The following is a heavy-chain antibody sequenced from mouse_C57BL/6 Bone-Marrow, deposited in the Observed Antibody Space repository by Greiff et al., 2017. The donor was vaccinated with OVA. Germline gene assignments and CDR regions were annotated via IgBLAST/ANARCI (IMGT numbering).Heavy chain of an antibody. J-gene: IGHJ3*01. Sequence: VQLQQSGAELARPGASVKLSCKASGYTFTSCGISWVKQRTGQGLEWIGEIYPRSGNTYYNEKFKGKATLTADKSSSTAYMELRSLTSEDSAVYFCARETIYDGYYDAYWGQGTLVTVSA. D-gene: IGHD2-3*01. CDR1: GYTFTSCG. CDR2: IYPRSGNT. CDR3: ARETIYDGYYDAY. V-gene: IGHV1-81*01.